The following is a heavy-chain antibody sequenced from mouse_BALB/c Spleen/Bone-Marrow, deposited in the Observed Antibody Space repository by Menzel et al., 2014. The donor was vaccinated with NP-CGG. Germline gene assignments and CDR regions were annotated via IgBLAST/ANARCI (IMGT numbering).Heavy chain of an antibody. J-gene: IGHJ4*01. D-gene: IGHD1-1*01. Sequence: VQLQQSGPSLVKPSQTLSLTCSVTGHSITSGYWNWIRKFPGNKLEYMGYISYSGSTYYNPSPKSRISITRDTSKNQYYLQLNTVTTEDTATYYCASLLRNYYAMDYWGQGTSVTVSS. CDR2: ISYSGST. CDR1: GHSITSGY. V-gene: IGHV3-8*02. CDR3: ASLLRNYYAMDY.